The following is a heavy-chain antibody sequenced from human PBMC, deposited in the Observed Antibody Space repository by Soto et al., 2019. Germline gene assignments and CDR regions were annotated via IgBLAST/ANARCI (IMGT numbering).Heavy chain of an antibody. D-gene: IGHD1-1*01. Sequence: GSLRLSCAASGFTFSSYGMHWVRQAPGKGLEWVAVISYDGSNKYYADSVKGRFTISRDNSKNTLYLQMNSLRAEDTAVYYCAKDYWNDENWFDPWGQGTLVTVSS. CDR2: ISYDGSNK. J-gene: IGHJ5*02. CDR1: GFTFSSYG. V-gene: IGHV3-30*18. CDR3: AKDYWNDENWFDP.